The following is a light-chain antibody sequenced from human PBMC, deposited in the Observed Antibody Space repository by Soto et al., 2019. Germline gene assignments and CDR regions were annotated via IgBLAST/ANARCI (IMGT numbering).Light chain of an antibody. J-gene: IGKJ4*01. V-gene: IGKV3-15*01. CDR2: DTP. CDR1: QGIGDT. Sequence: EVVMTQSPSTLSLSPGEGVTLSCRPSQGIGDTLALYQHRPGQTPRLLIYDTPTRASGVPARFSGSRSGPELALTISSLQSEEFAIYYCRPCNNWPLTFGGGTEVESK. CDR3: RPCNNWPLT.